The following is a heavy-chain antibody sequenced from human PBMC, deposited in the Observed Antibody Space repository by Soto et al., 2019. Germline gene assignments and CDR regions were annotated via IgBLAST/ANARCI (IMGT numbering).Heavy chain of an antibody. CDR3: ARAARPAAAGSDWFDP. V-gene: IGHV1-69*12. J-gene: IGHJ5*02. CDR2: SIPICGTA. Sequence: QVQLVQSGAEVKKPGSSVKVSCKASGGTFSSYAISWVRQAPGQGLEWMGGSIPICGTANYAQKFQGRVTITADESTSTAYMPLSIPGSEDTAVYYCARAARPAAAGSDWFDPCGQGTLVTVSS. CDR1: GGTFSSYA. D-gene: IGHD2-2*01.